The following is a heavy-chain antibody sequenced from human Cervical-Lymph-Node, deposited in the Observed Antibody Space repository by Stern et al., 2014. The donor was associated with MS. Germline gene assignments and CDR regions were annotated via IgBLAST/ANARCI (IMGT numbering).Heavy chain of an antibody. CDR2: IYRGGNT. J-gene: IGHJ6*02. V-gene: IGHV3-53*04. CDR1: GFTVSSRY. D-gene: IGHD5-12*01. Sequence: EVQLVESGGGLVQPGGSLGLSCAASGFTVSSRYMSWVRQAPGKGLAWDSVIYRGGNTYYADSVKGRFTISRHNSENTLYLQMNSLRPEDTAVYYCARDVSGYDNYYYYYGMDVWGQGTTVTVSS. CDR3: ARDVSGYDNYYYYYGMDV.